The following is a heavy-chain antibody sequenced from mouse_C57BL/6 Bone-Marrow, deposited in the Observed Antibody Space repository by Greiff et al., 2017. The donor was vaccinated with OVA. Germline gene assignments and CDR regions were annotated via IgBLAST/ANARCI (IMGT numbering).Heavy chain of an antibody. Sequence: QVQLKQPGAELVRPGSSVKLSCKASGYTFTSYWMHWVKQRPIQGLEWIGNIDPSDSETHYNQKFKDKATLTVDKSSSTAYMQLSSLTSEDSAVYYCARTRGGYYFDYWGQGITLTVSS. CDR2: IDPSDSET. V-gene: IGHV1-52*01. D-gene: IGHD1-1*02. CDR3: ARTRGGYYFDY. J-gene: IGHJ2*01. CDR1: GYTFTSYW.